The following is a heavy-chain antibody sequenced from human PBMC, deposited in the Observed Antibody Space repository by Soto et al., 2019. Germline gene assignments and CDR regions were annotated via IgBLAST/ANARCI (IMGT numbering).Heavy chain of an antibody. J-gene: IGHJ3*01. CDR1: GLTISGKKY. D-gene: IGHD1-1*01. V-gene: IGHV3-53*01. CDR3: APWHEREHAYDV. Sequence: DAQLVESGGGLIQPGESLRLSGAAFGLTISGKKYVAWVRHAPGKGLEWVSALYDVDGSFYADSVKGRLTTSSDSSKTTVYLQMNDVRHDDTAVYYCAPWHEREHAYDVWCHGTTGTVSS. CDR2: LYDVDGS.